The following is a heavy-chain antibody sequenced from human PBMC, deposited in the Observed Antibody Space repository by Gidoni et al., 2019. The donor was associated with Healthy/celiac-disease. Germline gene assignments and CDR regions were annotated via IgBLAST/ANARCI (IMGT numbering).Heavy chain of an antibody. J-gene: IGHJ3*02. CDR1: GFTFGDYG. V-gene: IGHV3-20*01. CDR3: ARDSDVRPFYCGSYWCDAFDI. D-gene: IGHD1-26*01. CDR2: INCNGGST. Sequence: EVQLVESGGGVVRPGGSLRLACAASGFTFGDYGMSWGRQAPGQGLELVSVINCNGGSTGYVYSVKCRFTISRDNAKNSLYLQMNSLRAEDTALYHCARDSDVRPFYCGSYWCDAFDIWGQGTMVTVAS.